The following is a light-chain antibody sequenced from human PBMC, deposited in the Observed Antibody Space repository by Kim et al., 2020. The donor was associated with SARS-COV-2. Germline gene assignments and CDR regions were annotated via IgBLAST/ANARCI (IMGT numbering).Light chain of an antibody. CDR3: QQYDNLPYT. J-gene: IGKJ2*01. V-gene: IGKV1-33*01. CDR2: DAS. Sequence: DIQMTQSPSSLSASVGDRVTITCQASQDISNYLNWYQQKPGKAPKLLIYDASNFETGVPSRFSGSGSGTDFTFTISSLQPEDIATYYCQQYDNLPYTFGQGTKPGDQ. CDR1: QDISNY.